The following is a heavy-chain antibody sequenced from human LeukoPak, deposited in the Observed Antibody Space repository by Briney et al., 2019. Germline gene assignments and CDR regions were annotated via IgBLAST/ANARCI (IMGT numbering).Heavy chain of an antibody. Sequence: GGSLRPSCAASGFTFDDYAMHWVRQAPGKGLEWVSGISWNSGSIGYADSVKGRFTISRDNAKNSLYLQMNSLRAEDTALYYCAKGSIAAAGIDYWGQGTLVTVSS. D-gene: IGHD6-13*01. CDR1: GFTFDDYA. J-gene: IGHJ4*02. V-gene: IGHV3-9*01. CDR3: AKGSIAAAGIDY. CDR2: ISWNSGSI.